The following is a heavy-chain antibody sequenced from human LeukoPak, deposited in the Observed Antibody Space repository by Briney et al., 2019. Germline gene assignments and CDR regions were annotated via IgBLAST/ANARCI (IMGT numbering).Heavy chain of an antibody. CDR3: ARTYGDYDYYYGMDV. D-gene: IGHD4-17*01. CDR1: GITVSSHY. J-gene: IGHJ6*01. CDR2: IDSGGST. Sequence: GGSLRLSCAASGITVSSHYMTWVRQAPGKGLEWVSVIDSGGSTDSADSVKGRFSVSRDSSKNTLYLQMNSLRVEDTAVYYRARTYGDYDYYYGMDVWGQGTTVTVSS. V-gene: IGHV3-66*01.